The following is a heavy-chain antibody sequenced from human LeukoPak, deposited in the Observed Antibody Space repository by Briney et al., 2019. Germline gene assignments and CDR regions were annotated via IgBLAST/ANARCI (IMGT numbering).Heavy chain of an antibody. CDR2: IHYTGST. D-gene: IGHD6-13*01. J-gene: IGHJ4*02. Sequence: SETLSLTCTVSGGSISSSSYYWAWIRQPPGKGLEWLGSIHYTGSTYYNPSLKTRVSVFVDTSKNKFSLKLTSVTAADSAVYYCATYGYSSSSYWGFDYWGQGTLVTVSS. CDR1: GGSISSSSYY. V-gene: IGHV4-39*01. CDR3: ATYGYSSSSYWGFDY.